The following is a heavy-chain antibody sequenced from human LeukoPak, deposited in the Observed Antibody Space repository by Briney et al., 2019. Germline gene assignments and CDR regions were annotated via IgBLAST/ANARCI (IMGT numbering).Heavy chain of an antibody. Sequence: SETLSLTCTVSGGSISSGSYYWSWIRQPAGKGLEWIGRIYTSGSTNYNPSLKSRVTVSVDTSKNQFSLKLSSVTAAETAVYYCARIRVVGAGDYWGQGTLVTVSS. CDR1: GGSISSGSYY. CDR3: ARIRVVGAGDY. D-gene: IGHD1-26*01. V-gene: IGHV4-61*02. J-gene: IGHJ4*02. CDR2: IYTSGST.